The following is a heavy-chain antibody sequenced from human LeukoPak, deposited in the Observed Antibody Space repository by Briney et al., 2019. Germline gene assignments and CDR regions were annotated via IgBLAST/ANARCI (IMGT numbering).Heavy chain of an antibody. CDR3: AKDPWNYYDSSGRYQGYFDY. D-gene: IGHD3-22*01. V-gene: IGHV1-18*01. Sequence: ASVKVSCKASGYTFTSYDISWVRQAPGQGLEWMGWISTYNDNTHYAQKLQGRVTMTTDTSTSTVYMELKSLRSDDTAVYYCAKDPWNYYDSSGRYQGYFDYWGQGTLVTVSS. CDR2: ISTYNDNT. J-gene: IGHJ4*02. CDR1: GYTFTSYD.